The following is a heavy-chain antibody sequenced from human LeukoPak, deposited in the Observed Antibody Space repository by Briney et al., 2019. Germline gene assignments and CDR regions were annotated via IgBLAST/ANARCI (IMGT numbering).Heavy chain of an antibody. CDR2: ISTYNGRT. CDR1: NYTFISYS. J-gene: IGHJ4*02. D-gene: IGHD2/OR15-2a*01. CDR3: ARLNSTHLFDTIYRQLDY. Sequence: GASVKVSCKASNYTFISYSITWVRQAPGQGLEWMGWISTYNGRTNYAPNFQDRVTMTSDRSTSTAYMELRSLRSDDTAVYYCARLNSTHLFDTIYRQLDYWGQGALVTVSS. V-gene: IGHV1-18*01.